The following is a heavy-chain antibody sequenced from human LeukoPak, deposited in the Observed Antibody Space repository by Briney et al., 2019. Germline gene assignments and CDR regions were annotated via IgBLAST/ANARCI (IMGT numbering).Heavy chain of an antibody. Sequence: SGTLSLTCAVSGGSISSSNWWSWVRQPPGKGLEWIGEIYHSGSTNYNPSLSSRVTISVDTSKNQFSLKLSSVTAADTAVYYCARDRNGSGSFSWFDYWGQGTLVTVSS. J-gene: IGHJ4*02. D-gene: IGHD3-10*01. CDR3: ARDRNGSGSFSWFDY. CDR2: IYHSGST. CDR1: GGSISSSNW. V-gene: IGHV4-4*02.